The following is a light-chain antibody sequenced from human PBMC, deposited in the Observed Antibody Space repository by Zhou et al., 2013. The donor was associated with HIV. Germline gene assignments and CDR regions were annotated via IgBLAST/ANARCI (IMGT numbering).Light chain of an antibody. CDR1: QSISSY. J-gene: IGKJ5*01. CDR3: QQYFGSPS. CDR2: AAS. V-gene: IGKV1-39*01. Sequence: DIQMTQSPSSLSASVGDRVTITCRASQSISSYLNWYQQKPGKAPKLLIYAASSLQSGVPSRFSGSGSGTDFTLTISCLQSEDFATYYCQQYFGSPSFGQGTRLDIK.